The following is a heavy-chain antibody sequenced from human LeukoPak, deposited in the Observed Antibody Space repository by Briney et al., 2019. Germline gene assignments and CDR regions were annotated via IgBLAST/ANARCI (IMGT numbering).Heavy chain of an antibody. CDR1: GFTFSSYS. D-gene: IGHD3-10*01. Sequence: GGSLRLSCAASGFTFSSYSMNWVRQAPGKGLEWVSSFSFNGESTYYADSAKGRFAISRDNAKNSLYLQMNSLRAEDTAVYYCARASYGKFSGYYYYYMDVWGKGTTVTVSS. J-gene: IGHJ6*03. CDR3: ARASYGKFSGYYYYYMDV. CDR2: FSFNGEST. V-gene: IGHV3-48*01.